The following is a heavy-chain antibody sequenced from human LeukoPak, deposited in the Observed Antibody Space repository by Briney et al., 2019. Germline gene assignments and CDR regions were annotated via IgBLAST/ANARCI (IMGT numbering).Heavy chain of an antibody. J-gene: IGHJ4*02. CDR2: INPNSGGT. D-gene: IGHD2-15*01. CDR1: GYTFTGYY. V-gene: IGHV1-2*02. Sequence: ASVKVSCKASGYTFTGYYMHWVRQAPGQGLEWMGWINPNSGGTNYAQKLQGRVTMTTDTSTSTAYMELRSLRSDDTAVYYCARDSDKNIVVGLFDYWGQGTLVTVSS. CDR3: ARDSDKNIVVGLFDY.